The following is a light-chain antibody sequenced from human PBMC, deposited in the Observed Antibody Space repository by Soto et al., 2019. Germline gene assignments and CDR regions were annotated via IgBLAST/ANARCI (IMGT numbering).Light chain of an antibody. V-gene: IGKV3-20*01. CDR1: QNVSSNL. CDR2: GAS. Sequence: TVLTQSPGTLSLSPGERATLSCRASQNVSSNLLVWYQPQPGQAPRLLIYGASSRATGNPDRFSGSGSGTDFNLTIRTLEPDDFAVYYCQKYGNFWTFGQGTKVELK. CDR3: QKYGNFWT. J-gene: IGKJ1*01.